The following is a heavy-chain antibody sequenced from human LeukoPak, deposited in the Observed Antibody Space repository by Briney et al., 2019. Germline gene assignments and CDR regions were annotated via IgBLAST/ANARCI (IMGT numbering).Heavy chain of an antibody. D-gene: IGHD1-1*01. Sequence: GGSLRLSCVASGFTFSNAWMSWVRQAPGKGLEWVGRIKIKIDDEATDYAAPVKGRFTISRDDSKHTVYLEMSSLKIEDTAVYYCSTNLMTGSTNDAFGFWGLGTAVTVSS. CDR1: GFTFSNAW. CDR3: STNLMTGSTNDAFGF. J-gene: IGHJ3*01. CDR2: IKIKIDDEAT. V-gene: IGHV3-15*01.